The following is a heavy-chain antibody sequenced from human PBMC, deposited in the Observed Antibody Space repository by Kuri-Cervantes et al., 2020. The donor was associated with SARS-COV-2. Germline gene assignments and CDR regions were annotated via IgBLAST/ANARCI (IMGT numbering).Heavy chain of an antibody. J-gene: IGHJ4*02. V-gene: IGHV4-4*07. D-gene: IGHD6-19*01. CDR2: LYARGTT. CDR3: ARLARLAVAGGGDFDY. Sequence: SETLSLTCTVSGVSISSHDWSWIRQPAGKGLEWIGHLYARGTTNYSPSLKSRVTMSRDTSKNQFSLKLSSVTAADTAVYYCARLARLAVAGGGDFDYWGQGTLVTVSS. CDR1: GVSISSHD.